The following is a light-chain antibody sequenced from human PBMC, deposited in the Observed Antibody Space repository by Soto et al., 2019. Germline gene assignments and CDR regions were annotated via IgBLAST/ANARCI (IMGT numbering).Light chain of an antibody. CDR1: QSVANNY. CDR3: EQYGSTPLT. V-gene: IGKV3-20*01. CDR2: DAS. Sequence: EIVLTQSPGTLSLSPGERATLSCRASQSVANNYLAWYQQKPGQAPRFLMYDASSRATGIPDRFSGSGSGTDFTLTISRQEPEDFSVYYCEQYGSTPLTFGGGTKVEIK. J-gene: IGKJ4*01.